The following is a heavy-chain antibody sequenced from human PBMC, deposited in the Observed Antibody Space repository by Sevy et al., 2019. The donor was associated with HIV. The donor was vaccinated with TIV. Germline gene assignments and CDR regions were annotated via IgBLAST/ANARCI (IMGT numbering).Heavy chain of an antibody. CDR1: GGSISSYY. V-gene: IGHV4-59*01. J-gene: IGHJ6*02. CDR3: ARDNRRATKYYGMDV. Sequence: SETLSLTCTVSGGSISSYYWSWIRQPPGKGLEWIGYIYYSGSTNYNPSLKSRVTISLDRSKNQFSLKLGSVTAADTAVYYCARDNRRATKYYGMDVWGQGTTVTVSS. D-gene: IGHD1-26*01. CDR2: IYYSGST.